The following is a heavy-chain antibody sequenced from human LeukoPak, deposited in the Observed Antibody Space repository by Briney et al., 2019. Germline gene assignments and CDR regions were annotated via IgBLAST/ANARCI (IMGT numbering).Heavy chain of an antibody. CDR1: GGSISSSSYY. D-gene: IGHD3-9*01. CDR3: ARGFDAHNAFDI. Sequence: SETLSLTCTVSGGSISSSSYYWGWIRQPPGKGLEWIGSIYYSGSTYYNPSLKSRITISVDTSKNQFSLKLTSVTAADTAVYYCARGFDAHNAFDIWGQGTMVTVSS. V-gene: IGHV4-39*07. J-gene: IGHJ3*02. CDR2: IYYSGST.